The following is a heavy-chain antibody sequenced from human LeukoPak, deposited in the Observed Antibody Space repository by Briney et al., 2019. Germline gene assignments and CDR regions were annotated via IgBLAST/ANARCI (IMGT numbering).Heavy chain of an antibody. CDR2: ISSSGSTI. V-gene: IGHV3-48*03. D-gene: IGHD4-17*01. Sequence: GGSLRLSCAASGFTFSSYEMNWVRQAPGKGLEWVSYISSSGSTIYYADSVKGRFTISRDNAKNSLYLQMNSLGAEDTAVYYCAERHGNGDYDLGDFDYWGQGTLVTVSS. CDR1: GFTFSSYE. CDR3: AERHGNGDYDLGDFDY. J-gene: IGHJ4*02.